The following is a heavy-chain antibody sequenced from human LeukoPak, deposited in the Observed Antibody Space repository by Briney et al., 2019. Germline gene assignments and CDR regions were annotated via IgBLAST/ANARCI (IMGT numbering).Heavy chain of an antibody. CDR2: IIPILGIA. CDR1: GGTFSSYA. CDR3: ARVGGGNLRYFDL. D-gene: IGHD2-15*01. J-gene: IGHJ2*01. V-gene: IGHV1-69*04. Sequence: ASVKVSCKASGGTFSSYAISWVRQAPGQGLEWMGRIIPILGIANYAQKFQGRVTITADKSTSTAYMELSSLRSEDTAVYYCARVGGGNLRYFDLWGRGTLVTVSS.